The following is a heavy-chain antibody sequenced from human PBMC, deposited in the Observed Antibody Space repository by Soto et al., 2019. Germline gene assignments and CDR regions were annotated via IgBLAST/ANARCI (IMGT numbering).Heavy chain of an antibody. Sequence: GESLKISCKGSGYRFTSYWIGWVRQMPGKGLEWMGIIYPGDSDTTYSPSFQGQVTISADKSISTAYLQLNSVTPEDTAVYYCARVRFEQQMSHFDYWGQGILVTVSS. CDR3: ARVRFEQQMSHFDY. CDR1: GYRFTSYW. V-gene: IGHV5-51*01. CDR2: IYPGDSDT. J-gene: IGHJ4*02. D-gene: IGHD6-13*01.